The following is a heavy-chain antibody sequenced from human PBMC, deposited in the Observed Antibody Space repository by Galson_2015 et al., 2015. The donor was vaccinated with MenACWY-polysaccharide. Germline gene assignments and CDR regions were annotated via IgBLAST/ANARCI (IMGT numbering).Heavy chain of an antibody. CDR3: ARVSGYYDSSEIDY. V-gene: IGHV1-18*01. D-gene: IGHD3-22*01. CDR2: ISAYNGNT. CDR1: GYTFTSYG. Sequence: SVKVSCKASGYTFTSYGISWVRQAPGQGLEWMGWISAYNGNTNYAQKLQGRVTMTTDTSTSTAYMELRSLRSDDTAVYYCARVSGYYDSSEIDYWGQGTLVTVSS. J-gene: IGHJ4*02.